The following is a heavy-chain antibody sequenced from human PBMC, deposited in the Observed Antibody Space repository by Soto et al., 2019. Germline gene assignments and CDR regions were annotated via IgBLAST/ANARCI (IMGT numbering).Heavy chain of an antibody. CDR2: IYYSGST. V-gene: IGHV4-39*01. CDR1: SGSIISSNYY. CDR3: ARLNKPGWFDP. Sequence: QLQLQESGPGLVKPSETLSLTCTVSSGSIISSNYYWAWIRQPPEKGLEWIATIYYSGSTYYSPSLKSRVTISVDPSKNQFSLRLASVTAADTAVYYCARLNKPGWFDPWGQGTLVTVSS. J-gene: IGHJ5*02.